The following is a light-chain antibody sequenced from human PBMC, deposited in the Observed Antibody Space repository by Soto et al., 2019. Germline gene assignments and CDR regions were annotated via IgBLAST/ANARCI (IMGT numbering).Light chain of an antibody. CDR2: DAS. CDR1: QSVSSNY. V-gene: IGKV3-20*01. CDR3: QQYGSSGT. J-gene: IGKJ1*01. Sequence: ELVLTHSPGTLYLSPGERATLSCRASQSVSSNYLAWYQQRPGQTPRLLIYDASSRATGIPDRFSGSGSGTDFTLTISRLEPEDFAVYYCQQYGSSGTFGQGTKVDI.